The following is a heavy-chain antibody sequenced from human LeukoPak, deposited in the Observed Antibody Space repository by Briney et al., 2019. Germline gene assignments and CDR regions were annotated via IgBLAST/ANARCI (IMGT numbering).Heavy chain of an antibody. CDR3: AKDLSLLWFGELLTPDY. V-gene: IGHV3-23*01. D-gene: IGHD3-10*01. CDR1: GFTFSSYA. CDR2: ISGSGGST. J-gene: IGHJ4*02. Sequence: GGSLRLSCAASGFTFSSYAMSWVRQAPGKGLEWVSAISGSGGSTYYADSVKGRFTISRDNSKNTLYLQMNSLRAEDTAVYYCAKDLSLLWFGELLTPDYWGQGTLVTVSS.